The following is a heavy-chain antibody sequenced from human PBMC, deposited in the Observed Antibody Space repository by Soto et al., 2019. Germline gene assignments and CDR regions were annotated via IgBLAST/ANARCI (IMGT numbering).Heavy chain of an antibody. CDR3: ARDPGPYGDYSY. J-gene: IGHJ4*02. CDR1: GYTFTGFY. CDR2: INPNNGGT. Sequence: GSVKVSCKASGYTFTGFYMHWVRQAPGQGLEWMGWINPNNGGTNYVQKFQDRVTMTRDTSITTAYMELSGLRSDDTAVYYCARDPGPYGDYSYWGQGTLVTVSS. V-gene: IGHV1-2*02. D-gene: IGHD4-17*01.